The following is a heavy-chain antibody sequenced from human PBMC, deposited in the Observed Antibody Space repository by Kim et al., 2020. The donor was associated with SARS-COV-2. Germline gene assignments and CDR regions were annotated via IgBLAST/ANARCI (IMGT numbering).Heavy chain of an antibody. J-gene: IGHJ5*02. Sequence: SETLSLTCTVSGGSISSSSYYWGWIRQPPGKGLEWIGSIYYSGSTYYNPSLKSRVTISVDTSKNQFSLKLSSVTAADTAVYYCARGTVVVTAIGRVDWFDPWGQGTLVTVSS. V-gene: IGHV4-39*07. D-gene: IGHD2-21*02. CDR2: IYYSGST. CDR3: ARGTVVVTAIGRVDWFDP. CDR1: GGSISSSSYY.